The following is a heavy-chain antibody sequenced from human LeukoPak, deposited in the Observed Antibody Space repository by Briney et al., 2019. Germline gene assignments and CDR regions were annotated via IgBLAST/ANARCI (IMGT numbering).Heavy chain of an antibody. CDR2: ISGSGGST. Sequence: PGGFLRLSCAASGLTFSSYAMSWVRQAPGKGLEWVSAISGSGGSTYYADSVKGRFTISRDNSKNTLYLQMNSLRTEDTAVYYCAKDVDYYGSGSSSNWFDPWGQGTLVTVSS. D-gene: IGHD3-10*01. V-gene: IGHV3-23*01. CDR3: AKDVDYYGSGSSSNWFDP. CDR1: GLTFSSYA. J-gene: IGHJ5*02.